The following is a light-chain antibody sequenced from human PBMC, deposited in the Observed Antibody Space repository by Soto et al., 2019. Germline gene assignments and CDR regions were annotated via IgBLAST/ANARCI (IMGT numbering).Light chain of an antibody. J-gene: IGKJ1*01. V-gene: IGKV3-20*01. CDR1: QTVASNY. CDR3: QQYTNSRLT. Sequence: ETVLTQSPGTLSLSPGERVTLSCRASQTVASNYFAWYQQRPGQAPRLLMNGASTRATGVPDRFSGSGSGTDFPLTISRLEPEDFAVYYCQQYTNSRLTFGQGTKVDIK. CDR2: GAS.